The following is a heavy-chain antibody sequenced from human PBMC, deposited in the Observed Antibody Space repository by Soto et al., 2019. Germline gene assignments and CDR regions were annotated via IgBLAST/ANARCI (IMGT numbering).Heavy chain of an antibody. V-gene: IGHV1-3*01. CDR3: ASGYYYGSGSCPPFDY. CDR2: INAGNGNK. Sequence: ASVKVSCKASGYTFTSYAMHWVRQAPGQRIEWMGWINAGNGNKKYSQKFQGRVTITRDTSASTAYMELSSLRSEDTSVYYCASGYYYGSGSCPPFDYWGQGTLVTVSS. CDR1: GYTFTSYA. J-gene: IGHJ4*02. D-gene: IGHD3-10*01.